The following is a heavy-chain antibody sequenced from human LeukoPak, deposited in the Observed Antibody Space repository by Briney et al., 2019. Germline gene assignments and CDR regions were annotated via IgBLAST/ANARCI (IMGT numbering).Heavy chain of an antibody. CDR3: SEGYFEPFDH. CDR1: GASVSSSH. Sequence: PSETLSLTRVVSGASVSSSHWNWIRQFPGKGLEWIGCLSYTGKTDYNPSLTSRVTISVDTSKNQVSLKLRSVTAADTAVYYCSEGYFEPFDHWGQGTLVTVSS. V-gene: IGHV4-59*02. J-gene: IGHJ4*02. CDR2: LSYTGKT. D-gene: IGHD2/OR15-2a*01.